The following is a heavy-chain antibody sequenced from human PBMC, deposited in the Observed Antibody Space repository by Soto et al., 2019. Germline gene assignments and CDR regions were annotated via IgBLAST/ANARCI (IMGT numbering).Heavy chain of an antibody. D-gene: IGHD1-7*01. Sequence: PSETLSLTCAVSGGSFTSNNWWTWVRQPPGQGLEWIGEIYRTGSTNYNPSLKSRVTISLDKSENQFSLKVTSLTAADTAVYYCESRDPGTSVDYWGQGTLVTLSS. CDR2: IYRTGST. CDR3: ESRDPGTSVDY. CDR1: GGSFTSNNW. J-gene: IGHJ4*02. V-gene: IGHV4-4*02.